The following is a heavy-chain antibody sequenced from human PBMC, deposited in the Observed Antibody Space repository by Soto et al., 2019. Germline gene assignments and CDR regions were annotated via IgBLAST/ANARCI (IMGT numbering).Heavy chain of an antibody. CDR3: ARETDGMDV. J-gene: IGHJ6*02. CDR1: GFTFSSYA. CDR2: ISYDGSNE. V-gene: IGHV3-30-3*01. D-gene: IGHD1-1*01. Sequence: QVQLVESGGGVVQPGRSLRLSCAASGFTFSSYAMHWVRQAPGKGLEWVAVISYDGSNEYYADSVKGRFTISRDNSKNTVYLQMNSLRVEDTAVYYCARETDGMDVWGQGTTVTVSS.